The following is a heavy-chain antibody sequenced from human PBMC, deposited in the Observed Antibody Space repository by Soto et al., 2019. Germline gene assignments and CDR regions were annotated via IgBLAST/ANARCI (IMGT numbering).Heavy chain of an antibody. CDR1: GLTVSGSA. D-gene: IGHD3-16*02. CDR3: TSHLRALLFTRAFDI. Sequence: EVQLVESGGGLVQPGGSLKLSCAASGLTVSGSAVHWVRQASGKGLEWVGRIRSKTNSYATAYAASVKGRFTISRDDSKDTAYLQMNSMKTEDTAVYYCTSHLRALLFTRAFDIWGQGTMVTVSS. CDR2: IRSKTNSYAT. V-gene: IGHV3-73*01. J-gene: IGHJ3*02.